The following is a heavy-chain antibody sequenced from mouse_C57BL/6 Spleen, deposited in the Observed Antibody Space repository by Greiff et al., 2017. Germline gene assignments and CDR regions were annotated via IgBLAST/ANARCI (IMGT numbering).Heavy chain of an antibody. Sequence: VQLQQPGAELVRPGTSVKLSCKASGYTFTSYWMHWVKQRPGQGLEWIGVIDPSDSYTNYNQKFKGKATLPVDTSSSTAYMQLSSLTSEDSAVXYCARGGTRDYWGQGTTLTVSS. CDR3: ARGGTRDY. D-gene: IGHD4-1*01. J-gene: IGHJ2*01. V-gene: IGHV1-59*01. CDR1: GYTFTSYW. CDR2: IDPSDSYT.